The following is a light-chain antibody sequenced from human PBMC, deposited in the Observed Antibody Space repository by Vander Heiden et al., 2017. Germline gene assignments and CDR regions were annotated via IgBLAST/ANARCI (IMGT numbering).Light chain of an antibody. CDR2: STD. V-gene: IGLV1-47*02. Sequence: QSVLTQPPSASGTTGQRVTISCSRRRSNIGDNCGYWEQHVPGTSPKLLIHSTDPRPSGVPDRFSGSKSGTSVSLAISGLRSEEEADYYCAAWDDSVHGWVFGGGTKLTVL. CDR3: AAWDDSVHGWV. CDR1: RSNIGDNC. J-gene: IGLJ3*02.